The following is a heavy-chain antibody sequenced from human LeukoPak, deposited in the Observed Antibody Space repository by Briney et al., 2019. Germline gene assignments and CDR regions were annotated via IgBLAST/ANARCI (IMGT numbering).Heavy chain of an antibody. CDR2: IYYSGST. Sequence: SETLSLTCTVSGGSISSYYWSWIRQPPGKGLEWIGYIYYSGSTNYNPSLKSRVTISVDTSKNQFSLKLSSVTAADTAVYYCARHFAGPELELRPCYFDYWGQGTLVTVSS. J-gene: IGHJ4*02. CDR3: ARHFAGPELELRPCYFDY. CDR1: GGSISSYY. V-gene: IGHV4-59*08. D-gene: IGHD1-7*01.